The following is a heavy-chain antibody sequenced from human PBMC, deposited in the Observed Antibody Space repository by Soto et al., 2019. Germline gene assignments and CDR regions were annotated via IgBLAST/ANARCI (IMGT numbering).Heavy chain of an antibody. CDR2: ISVSGGST. Sequence: GSLRLSCAASGFTFSSYAMSWVRQAPGKGLAWVSGISVSGGSTYYADSVKGRFTISRDNSKNTLYLQMNSLRAEDTAVYYCASNTRYDPPDYWGQGTLVNVS. V-gene: IGHV3-23*01. CDR1: GFTFSSYA. CDR3: ASNTRYDPPDY. D-gene: IGHD3-16*01. J-gene: IGHJ4*02.